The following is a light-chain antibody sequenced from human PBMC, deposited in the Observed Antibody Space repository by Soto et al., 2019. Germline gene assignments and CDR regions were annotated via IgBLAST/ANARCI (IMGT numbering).Light chain of an antibody. CDR1: SSNIGAGYD. CDR3: QSYDSSLSAFYV. Sequence: QAVATQPPSVSGATGQRVTISCTGSSSNIGAGYDVHWYQQLPGTAPKLLIYGNSNRPSGVPDRFSGSKSGTSASLAITRLQAEDESDYYCQSYDSSLSAFYVFGTGTTLPVL. J-gene: IGLJ1*01. CDR2: GNS. V-gene: IGLV1-40*01.